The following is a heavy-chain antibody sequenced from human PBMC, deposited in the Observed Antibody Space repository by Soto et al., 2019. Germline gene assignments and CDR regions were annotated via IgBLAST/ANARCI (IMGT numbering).Heavy chain of an antibody. CDR2: IYYSGST. Sequence: QVQLQESGPGLVKPSQTLSLTCTVSGGSISSGGYYWSWIRQHPGKGLEWIGYIYYSGSTYYNPSLKRRVTISVDTSKNPFSLKLSSVTAADTAVYYCARDVARGGNFDYWGQGTLVTVSS. CDR1: GGSISSGGYY. D-gene: IGHD3-16*01. CDR3: ARDVARGGNFDY. J-gene: IGHJ4*02. V-gene: IGHV4-31*03.